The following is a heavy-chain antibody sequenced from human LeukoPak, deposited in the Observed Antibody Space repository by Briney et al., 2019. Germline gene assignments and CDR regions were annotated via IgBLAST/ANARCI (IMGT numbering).Heavy chain of an antibody. Sequence: GGSLRLSCAASGFTFSSYGMHWVRQAPGKGLEWVAVISYDGNNKYYADSVKGRFTISRDNSENTLYLLMNSLRVEDTAVYYCARDRYRADYWGQGTLVTVSS. J-gene: IGHJ4*02. CDR2: ISYDGNNK. V-gene: IGHV3-30*03. D-gene: IGHD4-11*01. CDR1: GFTFSSYG. CDR3: ARDRYRADY.